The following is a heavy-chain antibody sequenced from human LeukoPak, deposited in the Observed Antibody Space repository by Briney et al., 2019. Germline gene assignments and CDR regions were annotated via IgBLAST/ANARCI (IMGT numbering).Heavy chain of an antibody. V-gene: IGHV1-2*04. D-gene: IGHD2-15*01. Sequence: GASVKVSCKASGYTFTGYYMHWVRQAPGQGLEWMGWINPNSGGTNYAQKFQGWVTMTRDTSISTAYMELSGLRSDDTAVYYCARGYCSGGSCYAHDYWGQGTLVTVSS. CDR1: GYTFTGYY. J-gene: IGHJ4*02. CDR2: INPNSGGT. CDR3: ARGYCSGGSCYAHDY.